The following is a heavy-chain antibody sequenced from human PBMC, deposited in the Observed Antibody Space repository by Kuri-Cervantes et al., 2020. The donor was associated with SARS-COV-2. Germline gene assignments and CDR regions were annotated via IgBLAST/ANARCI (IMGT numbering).Heavy chain of an antibody. CDR3: TRRRDGYNQGYFDL. V-gene: IGHV3-21*01. CDR1: TFPFSSYA. Sequence: LSLTCAASTFPFSSYAMNWVRQAPGKGLEWVSSVSSGGTSVYYADSLEGRFTISRDNAKNSVYLQMDSLRAEDTALYYCTRRRDGYNQGYFDLWGQGTLVTVSS. J-gene: IGHJ4*02. CDR2: VSSGGTSV. D-gene: IGHD5-24*01.